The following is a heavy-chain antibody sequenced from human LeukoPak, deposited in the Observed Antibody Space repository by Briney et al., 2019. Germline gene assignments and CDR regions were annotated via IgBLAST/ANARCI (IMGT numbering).Heavy chain of an antibody. CDR3: ATRRWSHYFDS. Sequence: SETLSLTCTVSGGSINSNTYYWGWIRQPPGKGLEWIGTIYYTGSTYYNPSLKSRVTISVDTSKSQFSLKLNSVTAADTAVYYCATRRWSHYFDSWGQGTLVTVSS. CDR1: GGSINSNTYY. CDR2: IYYTGST. V-gene: IGHV4-39*01. J-gene: IGHJ4*02. D-gene: IGHD4-23*01.